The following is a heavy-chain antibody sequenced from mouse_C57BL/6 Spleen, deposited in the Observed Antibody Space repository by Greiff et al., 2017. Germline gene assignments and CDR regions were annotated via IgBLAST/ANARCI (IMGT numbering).Heavy chain of an antibody. V-gene: IGHV1-52*01. J-gene: IGHJ2*01. CDR2: IDPSDSET. D-gene: IGHD2-3*01. CDR3: ARGWLVRENYYLDY. Sequence: QVQLQQPGAELVRPGSSVKLSCKASGYTFTSYWMHWVKQRPIQGLEWIGNIDPSDSETHYNQKFKDKATLTVANSSSTAYMQLSILTSEDSSFYYCARGWLVRENYYLDYWGQGTTLTVSS. CDR1: GYTFTSYW.